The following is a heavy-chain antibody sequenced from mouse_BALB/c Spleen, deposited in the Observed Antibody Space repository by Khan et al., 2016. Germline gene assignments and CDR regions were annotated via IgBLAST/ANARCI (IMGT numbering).Heavy chain of an antibody. D-gene: IGHD2-4*01. CDR1: GYTFTSYW. CDR3: ARGNSYYDYDY. V-gene: IGHV1-87*01. Sequence: QVQLKQSGAELARPGASVKLSCKASGYTFTSYWMQWVKQRPGQGLEWIGAIYPGDGDTRYTQKLKGKATSTADKSSSTAYMQLSSLASEDSAVYYCARGNSYYDYDYWGQGTTLTVSS. CDR2: IYPGDGDT. J-gene: IGHJ2*01.